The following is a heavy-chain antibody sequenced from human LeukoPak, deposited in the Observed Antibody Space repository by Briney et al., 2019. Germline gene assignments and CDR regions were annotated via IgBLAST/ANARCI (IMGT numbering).Heavy chain of an antibody. V-gene: IGHV2-5*01. CDR1: GFSLSTSGMG. CDR2: IYWNDDN. CDR3: AHRRGYNWFDP. J-gene: IGHJ5*02. Sequence: ASGPTLVNPTPTLTLTFSFSGFSLSTSGMGLAWIRQPPGKALEWLALIYWNDDNLHSPSLKSRLTIAKDTSKNQVVLTMTNMDPVDTATYYCAHRRGYNWFDPWGQGTLVTVSS.